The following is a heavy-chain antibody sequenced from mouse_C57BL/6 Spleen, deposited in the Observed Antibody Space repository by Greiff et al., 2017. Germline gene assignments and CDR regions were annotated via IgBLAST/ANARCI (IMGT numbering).Heavy chain of an antibody. V-gene: IGHV1-77*01. CDR3: ENSSMCYGSSYGYFDV. CDR2: IGPGSGST. Sequence: QVQLKESGAELVKPGASVKISCKASGYTFTDYYINWVKQRPGQGLEWIGKIGPGSGSTYYNEKFKGKATLTADKSSSTAYMELSSLTSEDSAVSFVENSSMCYGSSYGYFDVWGTGTTVTVSS. D-gene: IGHD1-1*01. J-gene: IGHJ1*03. CDR1: GYTFTDYY.